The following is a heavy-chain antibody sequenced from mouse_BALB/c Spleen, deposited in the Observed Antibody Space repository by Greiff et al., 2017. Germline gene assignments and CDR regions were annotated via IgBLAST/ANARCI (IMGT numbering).Heavy chain of an antibody. CDR3: AAYYGSSYVFAY. J-gene: IGHJ3*01. CDR2: INPSSGYT. D-gene: IGHD1-1*01. CDR1: GYTFTSYT. Sequence: VQLQQSAAELARPGASVKMSCKASGYTFTSYTMHWVKQRPGQGLEWIGYINPSSGYTEYNQKFKDKTTLTADKSSSTAYMQLSSLTSEDSAVYYCAAYYGSSYVFAYWGQGTLVTVSA. V-gene: IGHV1-4*02.